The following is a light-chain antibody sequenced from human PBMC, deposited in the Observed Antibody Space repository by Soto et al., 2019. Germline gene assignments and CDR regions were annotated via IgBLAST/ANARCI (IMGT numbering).Light chain of an antibody. CDR1: QSVNSSY. CDR2: GAS. CDR3: QQYNSSPPEFT. J-gene: IGKJ3*01. Sequence: EIVLTQSPGTLSLSPGERATLSCRASQSVNSSYLAWYQQRPGQAPRLLIFGASYRATGIPDRFSGSGSGTDFPLTISRLEPEDFAVYYCQQYNSSPPEFTFGPGTKVDSK. V-gene: IGKV3-20*01.